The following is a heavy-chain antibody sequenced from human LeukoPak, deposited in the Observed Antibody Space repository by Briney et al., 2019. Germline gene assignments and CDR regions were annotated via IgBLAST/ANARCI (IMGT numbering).Heavy chain of an antibody. D-gene: IGHD2-2*01. CDR3: ASGRRSLVPAAR. J-gene: IGHJ4*02. CDR2: IYYSGST. CDR1: GGSISSYY. V-gene: IGHV4-59*01. Sequence: SETLSLTCTVSGGSISSYYWSWIRQPPGKGLEWFGYIYYSGSTNYNPSLKSRVTISVDTSKNQFSLKLSSVTAADTAVYYCASGRRSLVPAARWGQGTLVTVSS.